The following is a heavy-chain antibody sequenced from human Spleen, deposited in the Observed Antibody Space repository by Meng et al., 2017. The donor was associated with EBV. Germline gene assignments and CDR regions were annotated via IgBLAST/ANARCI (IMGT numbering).Heavy chain of an antibody. D-gene: IGHD1-1*01. V-gene: IGHV4-4*02. CDR2: VFRTGDT. CDR1: GGSISTSNW. Sequence: PLEASGPGKVKPSGTLSLICTVSGGSISTSNWGSWVRQSPEKGLEWIGEVFRTGDTNYNPSLKSRVTILIDKSKNQFSLKLNSVTAADTAIYFCASDGISRYFDNWGPGTLVTVSS. J-gene: IGHJ4*02. CDR3: ASDGISRYFDN.